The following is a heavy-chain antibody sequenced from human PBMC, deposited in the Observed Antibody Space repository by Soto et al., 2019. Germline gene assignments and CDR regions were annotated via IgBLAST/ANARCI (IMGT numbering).Heavy chain of an antibody. D-gene: IGHD3-10*01. V-gene: IGHV5-51*01. CDR2: IYPGDSDT. Sequence: GESLKISCKGSGYSFTSYWIGWVRQMPGKGLEWMGIIYPGDSDTRYSPSFQGQVTISADKSISTAHLQWSSLKASDTAMYYCARVLWFGEVEPYYMDVWGKGTTVTVSS. CDR1: GYSFTSYW. CDR3: ARVLWFGEVEPYYMDV. J-gene: IGHJ6*03.